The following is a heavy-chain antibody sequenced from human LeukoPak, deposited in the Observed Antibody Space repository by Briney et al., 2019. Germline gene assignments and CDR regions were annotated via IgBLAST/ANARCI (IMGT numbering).Heavy chain of an antibody. CDR1: GGSISSGGYY. J-gene: IGHJ5*02. CDR3: ARHKGWLELGWFDP. Sequence: PSQTLSLTCTVSGGSISSGGYYWSWIRQPPGKGLEWIGYIYHSGSTYYNPSLKSRVTISVDTSKNQFSLKLSSVTAADTAVYYCARHKGWLELGWFDPWGQGTLVTVSS. CDR2: IYHSGST. D-gene: IGHD6-19*01. V-gene: IGHV4-30-2*01.